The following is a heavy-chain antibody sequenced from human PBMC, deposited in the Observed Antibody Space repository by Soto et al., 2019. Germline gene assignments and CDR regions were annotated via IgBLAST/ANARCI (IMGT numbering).Heavy chain of an antibody. D-gene: IGHD2-15*01. Sequence: GASLKVSCKASGYTFTSYDINWVRQATGQGLEWMGWMNPNSGNTGYVQKFQGRVTMTRNTSISTAYMELSSLKSEDTAVYYCARGSSQTAWVGFDLWGEGTTVTVS. CDR3: ARGSSQTAWVGFDL. J-gene: IGHJ3*01. CDR2: MNPNSGNT. CDR1: GYTFTSYD. V-gene: IGHV1-8*01.